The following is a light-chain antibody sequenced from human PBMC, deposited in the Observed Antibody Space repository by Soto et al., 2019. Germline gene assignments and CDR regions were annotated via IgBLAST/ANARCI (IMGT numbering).Light chain of an antibody. Sequence: QSALTQPASVSGSPGQSITISCTGTSSDVGGYNYVSWYQQHPGKAPKLMIYEVSNRPSGVSNRFSGSKSGNTASLTISGLLAEDEDDYYCSSYTSSSSYVVFGGGTKLTVL. J-gene: IGLJ2*01. V-gene: IGLV2-14*01. CDR1: SSDVGGYNY. CDR3: SSYTSSSSYVV. CDR2: EVS.